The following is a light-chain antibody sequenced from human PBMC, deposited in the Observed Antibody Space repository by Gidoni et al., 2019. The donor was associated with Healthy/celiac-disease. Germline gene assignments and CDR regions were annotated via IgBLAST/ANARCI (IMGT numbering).Light chain of an antibody. CDR2: GAS. V-gene: IGKV3-15*01. J-gene: IGKJ1*01. CDR1: QSVSRN. Sequence: IVMTQSPATLSVSPAERATLSRRASQSVSRNLAWYQRRPGQAPRRLIYGASTRATGIPARFSGSGDGTEYTLTISSLRCEEFAVYYCQQYNNLPWTFGQGTKVEIK. CDR3: QQYNNLPWT.